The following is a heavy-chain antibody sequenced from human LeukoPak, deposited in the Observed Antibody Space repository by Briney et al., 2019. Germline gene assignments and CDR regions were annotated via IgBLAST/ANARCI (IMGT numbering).Heavy chain of an antibody. CDR3: VRQTYGRDV. CDR2: ISSNGDNT. J-gene: IGHJ6*02. CDR1: GFNFNAYA. Sequence: GGSLRLSCSATGFNFNAYAMHLVRQAPGKGLEYVSAISSNGDNTYYADSMKGRFTISRDNSKNKMYLQMSSLRAEDTAVYYCVRQTYGRDVWGQGTTVTVSS. V-gene: IGHV3-64D*09.